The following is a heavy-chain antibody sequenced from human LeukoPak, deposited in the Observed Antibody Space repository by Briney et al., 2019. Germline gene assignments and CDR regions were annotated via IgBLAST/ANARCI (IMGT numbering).Heavy chain of an antibody. J-gene: IGHJ4*02. V-gene: IGHV3-21*04. D-gene: IGHD3-16*01. CDR1: GFTFSSYS. Sequence: GGSLRLSCAASGFTFSSYSMNWVRQAPGKGLEWVSSISSSSSYIYYADSVKGRFTISRDNSKNTLYLQMNSLRAEDTAVYYCAKQFRGGAIDYWGQGTLVTVPS. CDR2: ISSSSSYI. CDR3: AKQFRGGAIDY.